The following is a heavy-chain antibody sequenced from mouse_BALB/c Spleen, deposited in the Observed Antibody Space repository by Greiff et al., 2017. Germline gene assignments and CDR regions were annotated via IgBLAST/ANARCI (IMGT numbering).Heavy chain of an antibody. D-gene: IGHD2-1*01. CDR1: GFTFSSYG. CDR2: INSNGGST. V-gene: IGHV5-6-3*01. J-gene: IGHJ2*01. CDR3: ARRGNYRDYFDY. Sequence: EVNVVESGGGLVQPGGSLKLSCAASGFTFSSYGMSWVRQTPDKRLELVATINSNGGSTYNPDSVKGRFTISRDNAKNTLFLQMTSLRSEDTAVYYCARRGNYRDYFDYWGQGTTLTVSS.